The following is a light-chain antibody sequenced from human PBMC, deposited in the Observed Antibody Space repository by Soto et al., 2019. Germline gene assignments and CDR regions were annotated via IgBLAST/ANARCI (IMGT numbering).Light chain of an antibody. Sequence: EIVMTQSPATLSVSPGERATLSCRASQSVSNNLAWYQQKPGQAPRLIIYLASTRATGIPARFSGSGSGTEFTLTITSLQSEDFAVYYCQQYNNWPPTTFGQGTRLEIK. J-gene: IGKJ5*01. CDR2: LAS. V-gene: IGKV3D-15*01. CDR1: QSVSNN. CDR3: QQYNNWPPTT.